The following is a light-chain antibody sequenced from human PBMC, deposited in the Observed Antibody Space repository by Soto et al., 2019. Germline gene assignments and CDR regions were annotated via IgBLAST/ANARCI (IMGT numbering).Light chain of an antibody. CDR2: AAS. CDR1: QCIGND. V-gene: IGKV1-17*01. CDR3: LQHDRYLRT. Sequence: DIQMTQSPSSLSASVGDRVTITCRARQCIGNDLAWYQQKPEKAPRRLISAASSLQSGVPSRFSGSGSGTEFTLTISSLQPEDCATYHCLQHDRYLRTFGQGTKVE. J-gene: IGKJ1*01.